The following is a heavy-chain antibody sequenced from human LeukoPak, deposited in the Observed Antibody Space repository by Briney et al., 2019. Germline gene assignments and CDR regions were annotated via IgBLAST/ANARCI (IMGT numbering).Heavy chain of an antibody. Sequence: GGSLRLSCAASGFTFSTHWMHWVRQAPGKGLVWVSQINSDGSTTIYADSAEGRFTISRDNAKNTVYLQMNRLGAEDTAVYYCARSLLDWGHGTLVTVSS. CDR3: ARSLLD. D-gene: IGHD2-21*01. CDR1: GFTFSTHW. CDR2: INSDGSTT. J-gene: IGHJ4*01. V-gene: IGHV3-74*01.